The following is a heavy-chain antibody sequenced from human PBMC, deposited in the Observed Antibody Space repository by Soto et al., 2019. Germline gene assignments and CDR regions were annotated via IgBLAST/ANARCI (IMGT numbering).Heavy chain of an antibody. CDR1: GYTFTGYY. V-gene: IGHV1-2*04. CDR3: ARDHGGAAAITYYFDY. D-gene: IGHD2-2*01. CDR2: INPNSGGT. Sequence: ASVKVSCKASGYTFTGYYMHWVRQAPGQGLEWMEWINPNSGGTNYAQKFQGWVTMTRDTSISTAYMELSRLRSDDTAVYYCARDHGGAAAITYYFDYWGQGTLVTVSS. J-gene: IGHJ4*02.